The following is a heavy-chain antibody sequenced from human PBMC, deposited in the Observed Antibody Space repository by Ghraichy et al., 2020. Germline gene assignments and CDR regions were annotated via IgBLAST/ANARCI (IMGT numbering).Heavy chain of an antibody. J-gene: IGHJ5*02. D-gene: IGHD3-16*01. V-gene: IGHV4-4*08. CDR1: GGSISSYY. CDR3: VRDPPGPDGAYDA. CDR2: IYTSGST. Sequence: GSLRLSCTVSGGSISSYYWSWIRQAPGKGLEWIAYIYTSGSTNYNPSLKSRGTISVDSSTNQISLKGTSVTAADTTVYYCVRDPPGPDGAYDAWGQGTPVTVSS.